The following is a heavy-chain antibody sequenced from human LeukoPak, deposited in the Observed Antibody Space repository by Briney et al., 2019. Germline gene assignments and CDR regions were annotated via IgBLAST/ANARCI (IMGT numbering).Heavy chain of an antibody. V-gene: IGHV5-51*01. CDR2: IYPGDSDT. J-gene: IGHJ4*02. D-gene: IGHD6-13*01. CDR3: ARREGAAAAQGEYYFDY. Sequence: GESLKISCKGSGYSFTSYWIGWVRQMPGKGLEWMGIIYPGDSDTRYSPSFQGQVTISADKSISTAYLQWSSLKASDTATYYCARREGAAAAQGEYYFDYWGQGTLVTVSS. CDR1: GYSFTSYW.